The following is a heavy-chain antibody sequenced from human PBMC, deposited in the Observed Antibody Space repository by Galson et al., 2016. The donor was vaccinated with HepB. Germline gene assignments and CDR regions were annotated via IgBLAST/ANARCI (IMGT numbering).Heavy chain of an antibody. V-gene: IGHV5-51*01. Sequence: QSGAEVKKPGESLKISCQGSGYTFTNHWIGWVRQMPGKGLEWMGIIYPGDSDTSYSPSFQGQVTISADKSTRTAYLQWSSLKASDTAMYYCARRDSGWSLFDYWGQGTLLTVSS. J-gene: IGHJ4*02. D-gene: IGHD6-19*01. CDR3: ARRDSGWSLFDY. CDR1: GYTFTNHW. CDR2: IYPGDSDT.